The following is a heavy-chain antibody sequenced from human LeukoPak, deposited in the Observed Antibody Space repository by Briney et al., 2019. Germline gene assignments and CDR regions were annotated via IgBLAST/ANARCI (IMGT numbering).Heavy chain of an antibody. Sequence: ASVKVSCKASGYTFTSYGISWVRQAPGQGLEWMGWINPNSGGTNYAQKFQGRVTMTRDTSTSTAYMELSRLRSDDTAVYYCARGVMATIIWGQGTLVTVSS. J-gene: IGHJ4*02. D-gene: IGHD5-24*01. V-gene: IGHV1-2*02. CDR1: GYTFTSYG. CDR3: ARGVMATII. CDR2: INPNSGGT.